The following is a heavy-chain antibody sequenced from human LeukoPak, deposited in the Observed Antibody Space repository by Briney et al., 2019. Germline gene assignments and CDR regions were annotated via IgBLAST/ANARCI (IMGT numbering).Heavy chain of an antibody. D-gene: IGHD2-21*01. CDR3: AKDRCGGCPRSFDREFDY. CDR1: GFTFSSYA. V-gene: IGHV3-23*01. CDR2: ISGSGGST. J-gene: IGHJ4*02. Sequence: GGSLRLSCAASGFTFSSYAMSWVRQAPGKGLEWVSAISGSGGSTYYADSVKGRFTISRDNSKNTLYLQMNSLRAEDTAVYYCAKDRCGGCPRSFDREFDYWGQGTLVTVSS.